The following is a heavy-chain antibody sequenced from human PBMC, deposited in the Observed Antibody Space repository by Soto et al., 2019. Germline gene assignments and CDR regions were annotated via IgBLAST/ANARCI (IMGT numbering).Heavy chain of an antibody. CDR3: ARITRVYDS. CDR1: GFTFSYFW. V-gene: IGHV3-7*05. J-gene: IGHJ4*02. CDR2: IKEDGTET. Sequence: GGSLRLSCAASGFTFSYFWMTWVRQAPGKGLEWVASIKEDGTETDHRDSVKGRFTISRDNGKSSLYLQMNSLSAEDTAVYYCARITRVYDSWGQGTQVTVSS.